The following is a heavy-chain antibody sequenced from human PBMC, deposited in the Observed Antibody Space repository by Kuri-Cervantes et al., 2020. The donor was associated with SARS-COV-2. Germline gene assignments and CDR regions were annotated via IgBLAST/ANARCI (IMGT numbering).Heavy chain of an antibody. Sequence: ASVKVSCKASGYTFTSYAMHWVRQAPGQRLEWMGWINAGNGNTKYSQKFQGRVTITRDTSASTAYMELSSLRSDDTAVYYCARAGSKWLSGAFDIWGQGTMVTVSS. CDR2: INAGNGNT. CDR3: ARAGSKWLSGAFDI. J-gene: IGHJ3*02. V-gene: IGHV1-3*01. CDR1: GYTFTSYA. D-gene: IGHD3-22*01.